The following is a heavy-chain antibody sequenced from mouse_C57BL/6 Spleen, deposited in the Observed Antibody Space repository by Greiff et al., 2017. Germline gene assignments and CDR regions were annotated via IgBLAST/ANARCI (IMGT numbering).Heavy chain of an antibody. J-gene: IGHJ3*01. CDR2: ISSGGSYT. CDR1: GFTFSSYG. V-gene: IGHV5-6*01. Sequence: EVQLVESGGDLVKPGGSLKLSCAASGFTFSSYGMSWVRQTPDKRLEWVATISSGGSYTYYPDSVKGRFTISRDNAKNTLYLQMSSLKSEDTAMYYCARDEGAWFAYWGQGTLVTVSA. CDR3: ARDEGAWFAY.